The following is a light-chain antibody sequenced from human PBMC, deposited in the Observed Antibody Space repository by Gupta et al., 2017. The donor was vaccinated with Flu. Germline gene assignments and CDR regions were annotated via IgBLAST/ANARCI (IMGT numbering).Light chain of an antibody. Sequence: PGQTASITCSGDEVGDKFTCWYQQKPGQSPVLVIYQDKKRPPGIPGRFSGSNAGNIATLTISGAQAMDEADYFCQAWDTTSNCVFGGGTKLTVL. J-gene: IGLJ3*02. CDR3: QAWDTTSNCV. CDR2: QDK. CDR1: EVGDKF. V-gene: IGLV3-1*01.